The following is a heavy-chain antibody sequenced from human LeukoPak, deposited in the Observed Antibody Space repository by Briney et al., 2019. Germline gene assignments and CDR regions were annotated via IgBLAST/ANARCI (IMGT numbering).Heavy chain of an antibody. CDR1: GFTFSSYS. Sequence: SGGSLRLSCAASGFTFSSYSMNWVRQAPGKGLEWVSYISSSSSTIYYADSVKGRFTISRDNAKNSLSLEMNRLRVEDTAVYYCVRQAGVHWGQGTLVTVSS. V-gene: IGHV3-48*04. CDR2: ISSSSSTI. J-gene: IGHJ4*02. CDR3: VRQAGVH.